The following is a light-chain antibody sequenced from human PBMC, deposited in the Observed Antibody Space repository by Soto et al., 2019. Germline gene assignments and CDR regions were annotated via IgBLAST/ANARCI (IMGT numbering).Light chain of an antibody. J-gene: IGKJ5*01. CDR3: QQYNSWPPIT. CDR1: QSVSSSY. CDR2: GAS. Sequence: IVLKQSPGTLSLYTGERATLSCRASQSVSSSYLAWYQQKPGQAPRLLIYGASSRATGIPDRFSGSGSGTDFTLTISRLEPEDFAVYYCQQYNSWPPITFGQGTRLEIK. V-gene: IGKV3-20*01.